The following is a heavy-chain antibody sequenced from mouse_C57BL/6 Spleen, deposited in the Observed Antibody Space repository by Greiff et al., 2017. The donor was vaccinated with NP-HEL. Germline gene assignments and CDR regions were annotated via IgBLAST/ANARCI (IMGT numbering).Heavy chain of an antibody. Sequence: VQLQQSGPELVKPGASVKMSCKASGYTFTDYNMHWVKQSHGKSLEWIGYINPNNGGTSYNQKFKGKATLTVNKSSSTAYMELRSLTSEDSAVYYCSYDYDGAWFAYWGQGTLVTVSA. CDR1: GYTFTDYN. CDR3: SYDYDGAWFAY. V-gene: IGHV1-22*01. J-gene: IGHJ3*01. D-gene: IGHD2-4*01. CDR2: INPNNGGT.